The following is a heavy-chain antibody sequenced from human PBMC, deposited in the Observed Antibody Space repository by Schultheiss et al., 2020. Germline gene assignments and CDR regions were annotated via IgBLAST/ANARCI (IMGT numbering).Heavy chain of an antibody. D-gene: IGHD2-15*01. J-gene: IGHJ5*02. Sequence: GESLKIPCAASGFTFSDYYMSWIRQAPGKGLEWVSAISGSGGSTYYADSVKGRFTISRDNSKNTLYLQMNSLRAEDTAVYYCAKDSGYCSGGSCYPTNWFDPWGQGTLVNGYS. CDR3: AKDSGYCSGGSCYPTNWFDP. CDR1: GFTFSDYY. CDR2: ISGSGGST. V-gene: IGHV3-23*01.